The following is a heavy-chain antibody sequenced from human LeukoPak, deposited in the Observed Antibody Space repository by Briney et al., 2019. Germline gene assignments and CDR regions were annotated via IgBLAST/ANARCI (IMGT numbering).Heavy chain of an antibody. D-gene: IGHD2-2*01. CDR3: AREETVPTPTYWYFDL. V-gene: IGHV4-61*09. CDR1: GGSISSGRYY. CDR2: IYTSGST. J-gene: IGHJ2*01. Sequence: SQTLSLTCTVSGGSISSGRYYWSWIRQPAGMGLEWIGNIYTSGSTSYNPSLKSRVTMSLDTSKNQFSLKLNSVTAADTAVYYCAREETVPTPTYWYFDLWGRGTLVTVSS.